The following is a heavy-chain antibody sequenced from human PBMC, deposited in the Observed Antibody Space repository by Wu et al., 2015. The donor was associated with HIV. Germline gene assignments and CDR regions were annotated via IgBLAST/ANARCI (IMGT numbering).Heavy chain of an antibody. CDR3: ASVGYCSSTSCLRTGVLVPTP. V-gene: IGHV1-69*12. J-gene: IGHJ5*02. Sequence: QVQLVQSGAEVKKPGSSVKVSCKASGGTFSSYAISWVRQAPGQGLEWMGGIIPIFGTANYAQKFQGRVTITADESTSTAYMELSSLRSEDTAVYYCASVGYCSSTSCLRTGVLVPTPWGQGTLVTVSS. D-gene: IGHD2-2*01. CDR2: IIPIFGTA. CDR1: GGTFSSYA.